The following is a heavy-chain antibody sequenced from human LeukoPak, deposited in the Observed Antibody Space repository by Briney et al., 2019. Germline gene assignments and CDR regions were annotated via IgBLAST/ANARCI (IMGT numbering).Heavy chain of an antibody. D-gene: IGHD2-2*01. Sequence: ASVKVSCKASGYTFISYDINWVRRATGQGLEWMGWMSPKSGDSGYAQKFQDRVTITRNTSISTAYMELSSLRSEDTAVYYCTRAPDCSSTSCNYWFDPWGQGTLVTVSS. CDR2: MSPKSGDS. CDR3: TRAPDCSSTSCNYWFDP. V-gene: IGHV1-8*03. J-gene: IGHJ5*02. CDR1: GYTFISYD.